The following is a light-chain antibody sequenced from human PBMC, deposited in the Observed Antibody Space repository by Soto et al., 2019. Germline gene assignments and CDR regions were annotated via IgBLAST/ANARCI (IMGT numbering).Light chain of an antibody. CDR1: SSNIGSNY. V-gene: IGLV1-47*02. CDR3: AAWDDSLSGYYV. J-gene: IGLJ1*01. CDR2: YND. Sequence: QSVLTQPPSASGTPGQRVTISCSGSSSNIGSNYVYWYQRLPGSAPKLLIYYNDRRPSGVPDRFSGSKSGTSASLAISGLRSEDESDYYCAAWDDSLSGYYVFGTGTKVTVL.